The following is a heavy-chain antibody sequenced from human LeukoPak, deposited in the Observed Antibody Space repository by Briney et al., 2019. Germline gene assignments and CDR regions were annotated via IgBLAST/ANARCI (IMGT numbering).Heavy chain of an antibody. V-gene: IGHV3-20*04. J-gene: IGHJ6*03. CDR3: ARAYGSGSYYYYMDV. D-gene: IGHD3-10*01. Sequence: GGSLRLSCAASGFTFDDYGMSWVRQAPGKGLEWVSGINWNGGSTGYADSVKGRFTISRDNAKNSLYLQMNSLRAEDTALYYCARAYGSGSYYYYMDVWGKGTTVTISS. CDR2: INWNGGST. CDR1: GFTFDDYG.